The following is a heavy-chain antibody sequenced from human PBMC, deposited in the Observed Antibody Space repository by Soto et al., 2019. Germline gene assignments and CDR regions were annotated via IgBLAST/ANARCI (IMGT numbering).Heavy chain of an antibody. CDR1: GFTFSSYS. Sequence: GGSLRLSCAASGFTFSSYSMNWVRQAPGKGLEWVSSISSSSSYIYYADSVKGRFTISRDNAKNSLYLQMNSLRAEDTAVYYCARLGRYCSSTSCYREDYYYYGMDVWGQGPTVTVSS. D-gene: IGHD2-2*02. V-gene: IGHV3-21*01. CDR2: ISSSSSYI. CDR3: ARLGRYCSSTSCYREDYYYYGMDV. J-gene: IGHJ6*02.